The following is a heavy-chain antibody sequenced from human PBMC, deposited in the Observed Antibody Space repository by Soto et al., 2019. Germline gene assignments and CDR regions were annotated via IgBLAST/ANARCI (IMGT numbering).Heavy chain of an antibody. D-gene: IGHD6-13*01. CDR1: GYSFTSYW. Sequence: GESLKISCKGSGYSFTSYWIGWVRQVPGKGLEWMGIIYPGDSDTRYSPSFQGQVTISADKSISTAYLQWSSLKASDTAMYYCARHKYGAYSSSWYCAFDIWGQGTMVTVSS. V-gene: IGHV5-51*01. CDR2: IYPGDSDT. J-gene: IGHJ3*02. CDR3: ARHKYGAYSSSWYCAFDI.